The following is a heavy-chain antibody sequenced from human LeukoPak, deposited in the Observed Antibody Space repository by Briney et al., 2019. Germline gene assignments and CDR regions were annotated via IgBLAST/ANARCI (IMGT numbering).Heavy chain of an antibody. J-gene: IGHJ4*02. Sequence: ASVKVSCKTSGYSENFYGITWVRQVAGQGLEWMGWISARHGQTEYAPNSQDRVTMTTDTYTNTAYMELRSLRSDDTVVYYCAGSLGYCTSNVCYLKYWGQGTLVTVSS. V-gene: IGHV1-18*01. CDR3: AGSLGYCTSNVCYLKY. D-gene: IGHD2-8*01. CDR1: GYSENFYG. CDR2: ISARHGQT.